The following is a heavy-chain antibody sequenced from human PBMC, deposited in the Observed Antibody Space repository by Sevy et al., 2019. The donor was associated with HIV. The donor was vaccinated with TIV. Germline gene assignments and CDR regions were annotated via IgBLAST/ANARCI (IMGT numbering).Heavy chain of an antibody. CDR2: IQYDGSNK. V-gene: IGHV3-30*02. D-gene: IGHD2-21*01. J-gene: IGHJ4*02. CDR3: VKEGGGEGGDH. Sequence: GGSLRLSCAASGFSFSSYGMHWVRQAPGKGLEWMSYIQYDGSNKDYADSVKGRFTISRDNSKNTLYLKMNSLGVGDTAVFYCVKEGGGEGGDHWGQGTLVTVSS. CDR1: GFSFSSYG.